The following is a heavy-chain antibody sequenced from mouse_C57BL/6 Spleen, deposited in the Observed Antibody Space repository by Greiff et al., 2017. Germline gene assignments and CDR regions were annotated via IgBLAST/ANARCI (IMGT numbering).Heavy chain of an antibody. D-gene: IGHD2-1*01. Sequence: QVQLKESGAELVKPGASVKISCKASGYAFSSYWMNWVKQRPGKGLEWIGQIYPGDGDTNYNGKFKGKATLTADKSSRTAYMQRSSLTSEDSAVYCCARELGNFYAMDYWGQGTSGTVSS. J-gene: IGHJ4*01. CDR3: ARELGNFYAMDY. V-gene: IGHV1-80*01. CDR2: IYPGDGDT. CDR1: GYAFSSYW.